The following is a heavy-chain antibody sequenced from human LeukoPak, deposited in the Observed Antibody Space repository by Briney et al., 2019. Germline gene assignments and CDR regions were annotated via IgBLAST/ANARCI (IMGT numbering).Heavy chain of an antibody. Sequence: GGSLRLSCAASGFTFSSYAMHWVRQAPGKGLEWVAVISYEGSNKYYADSVKGRFTISRDNSKNTLYLQMNSLRAEDTAVYYCARGDTIAAAGFPFDYWGQGTLVTVSS. J-gene: IGHJ4*02. CDR3: ARGDTIAAAGFPFDY. CDR2: ISYEGSNK. CDR1: GFTFSSYA. D-gene: IGHD6-13*01. V-gene: IGHV3-30*04.